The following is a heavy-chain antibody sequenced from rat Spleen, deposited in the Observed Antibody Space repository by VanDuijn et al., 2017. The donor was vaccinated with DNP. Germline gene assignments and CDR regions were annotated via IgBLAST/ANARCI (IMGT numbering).Heavy chain of an antibody. CDR1: GFTFSDYY. CDR2: ISYDGGST. Sequence: EVQLVESGGGLVQPGRSLKLSCAASGFTFSDYYMAWVRQAPTKGLEWVASISYDGGSTHYRDSVKGRFTISRDNAKSSLYLQMDSLRSEDTATYYCTTGALFDYWGQGVMVTVSS. V-gene: IGHV5-20*01. CDR3: TTGALFDY. J-gene: IGHJ2*01.